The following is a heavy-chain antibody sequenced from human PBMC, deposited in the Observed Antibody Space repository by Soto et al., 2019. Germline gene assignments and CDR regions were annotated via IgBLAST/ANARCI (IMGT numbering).Heavy chain of an antibody. CDR1: GFTFSSYS. CDR2: ISSSNSTI. D-gene: IGHD3-10*01. J-gene: IGHJ6*02. CDR3: AGDLWGSGSYYRLYYYYGMDV. Sequence: EVQLVESGGGLVQPGGSLRLSCAASGFTFSSYSMNWVRQALGKGLEWVSYISSSNSTIYYTDSVKGRFTISKDNAKNSLYLQMNSLRDEYTAVYYCAGDLWGSGSYYRLYYYYGMDVWGQGTTVTVSS. V-gene: IGHV3-48*02.